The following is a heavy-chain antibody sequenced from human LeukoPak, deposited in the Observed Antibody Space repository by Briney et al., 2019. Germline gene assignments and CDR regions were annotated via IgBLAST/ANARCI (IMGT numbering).Heavy chain of an antibody. V-gene: IGHV3-23*01. CDR2: ISGSGGST. J-gene: IGHJ1*01. D-gene: IGHD3-22*01. CDR1: GFTFSSYA. Sequence: GGSLRLSCAASGFTFSSYAMSWVRQAPGKGLEWVSAISGSGGSTYYADSVKGRFTISRDNSKNTLFLQMNSLRAEDTAVYYCAKGAAVVVVTTIQYWGQGTLVTVSS. CDR3: AKGAAVVVVTTIQY.